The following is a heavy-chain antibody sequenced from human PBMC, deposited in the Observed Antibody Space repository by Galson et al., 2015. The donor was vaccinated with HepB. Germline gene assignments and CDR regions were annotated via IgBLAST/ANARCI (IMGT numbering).Heavy chain of an antibody. CDR3: ARASPFGVNWFDP. Sequence: SVKVSCKASGYTFTSYYMHWVRQAPGQGLEWMGIINPSGGSTSYAQKLQGRVTMTRDTSTSTVYMELSSLRSEDTAVYYCARASPFGVNWFDPWGQGTLVTVSS. CDR1: GYTFTSYY. D-gene: IGHD3-10*01. V-gene: IGHV1-46*04. J-gene: IGHJ5*02. CDR2: INPSGGST.